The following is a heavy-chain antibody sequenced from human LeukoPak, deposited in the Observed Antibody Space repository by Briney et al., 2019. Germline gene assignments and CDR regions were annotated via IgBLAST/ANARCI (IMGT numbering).Heavy chain of an antibody. D-gene: IGHD5-18*01. CDR3: ATRYSFNYLGY. CDR2: LDGDGST. J-gene: IGHJ4*02. CDR1: GFNFGEFV. Sequence: GGSLRLSCATSGFNFGEFVVTWVRQAPGKGLEWVSTLDGDGSTYNADSVKGRFTISRDNSENTLYLQMNSLRAEDTAVYYCATRYSFNYLGYWGQGTLVTVSS. V-gene: IGHV3-23*01.